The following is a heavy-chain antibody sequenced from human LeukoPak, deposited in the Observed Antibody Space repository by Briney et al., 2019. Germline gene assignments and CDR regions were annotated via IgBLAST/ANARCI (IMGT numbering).Heavy chain of an antibody. D-gene: IGHD4-17*01. CDR2: IYYSGST. CDR1: GGSISSYY. CDR3: AREDYGGSWGAFDI. J-gene: IGHJ3*02. V-gene: IGHV4-59*01. Sequence: SETLPLTCTVSGGSISSYYWSWIRQPPGKGLEWIGHIYYSGSTNYNPFLKSRVTISVDTSKNQFSLRLSSVTAADTAVYYCAREDYGGSWGAFDIWGEGTMVTVSS.